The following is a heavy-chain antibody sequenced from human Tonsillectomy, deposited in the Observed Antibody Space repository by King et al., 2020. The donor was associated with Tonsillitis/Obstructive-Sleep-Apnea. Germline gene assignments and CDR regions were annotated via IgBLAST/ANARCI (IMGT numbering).Heavy chain of an antibody. J-gene: IGHJ4*02. D-gene: IGHD1-14*01. CDR1: GYTFTWYY. CDR2: INPSSGVT. CDR3: GRDDVVGRYIDS. Sequence: QLVQSGAEVKTPGASVKVSCKASGYTFTWYYIHWVRQARGQGLEWIGIINPSSGVTTYAQKFQGRVTMTTDTSASTVYLVLSSLGSEDTAVYYWGRDDVVGRYIDSWGQGTLVTVSS. V-gene: IGHV1-46*01.